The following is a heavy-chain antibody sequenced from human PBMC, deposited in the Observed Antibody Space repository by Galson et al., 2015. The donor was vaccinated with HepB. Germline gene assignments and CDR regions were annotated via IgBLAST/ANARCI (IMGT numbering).Heavy chain of an antibody. CDR2: IKQDGSEK. V-gene: IGHV3-7*03. CDR1: GFTFSSYW. CDR3: AREIFGQNCSSTSCYYTVYYGMDV. D-gene: IGHD2-2*01. J-gene: IGHJ6*02. Sequence: SLRLSCAASGFTFSSYWMSWVRQAPGKGLEWVANIKQDGSEKYYVDSVKGRFTISRDNAKNSLYLQMNSLRAEDTAVYYCAREIFGQNCSSTSCYYTVYYGMDVWGQGTTVTVSS.